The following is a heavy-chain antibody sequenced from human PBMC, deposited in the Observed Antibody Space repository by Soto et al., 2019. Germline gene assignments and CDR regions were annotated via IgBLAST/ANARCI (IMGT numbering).Heavy chain of an antibody. CDR1: GYTFTIYA. CDR3: ARLWRGGTDNDY. Sequence: ASVKVSCTASGYTFTIYAMHWVRQAPGQRLEWMGWINAGNGNTKYSQKFQGRVTITRDTSASTAYMELSSLRSEDTAVYYCARLWRGGTDNDYWGQGTLVTVSS. V-gene: IGHV1-3*01. CDR2: INAGNGNT. D-gene: IGHD2-15*01. J-gene: IGHJ4*02.